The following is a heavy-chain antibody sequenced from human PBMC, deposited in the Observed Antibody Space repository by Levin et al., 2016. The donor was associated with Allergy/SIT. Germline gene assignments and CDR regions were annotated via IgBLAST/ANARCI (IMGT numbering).Heavy chain of an antibody. J-gene: IGHJ6*02. CDR2: IYYSGST. CDR3: ARGNVVLGNYYYYGMDV. D-gene: IGHD2-21*01. CDR1: GGSVSSGSYY. Sequence: SETLSLTCTVSGGSVSSGSYYWSWIRQPPGKGLEWIGYIYYSGSTNYNPSLKSRVTISVDTSKNQFSLKLSSVTAADTAVYYCARGNVVLGNYYYYGMDVWGQGTTVTVSS. V-gene: IGHV4-61*01.